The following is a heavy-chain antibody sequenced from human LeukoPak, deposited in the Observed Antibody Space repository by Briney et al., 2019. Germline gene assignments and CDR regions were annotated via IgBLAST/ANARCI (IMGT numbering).Heavy chain of an antibody. CDR3: ARGSSGSYRPYYYYYGMDV. Sequence: SETLSLTCAVYGGSFSGYYWSWIRQPPGKGLEWIREINHSGSTNYNPSLKSRVTISVDTSKNQFSLKLSSVTAADTAVYYCARGSSGSYRPYYYYYGMDVWGQGTTVTVSS. J-gene: IGHJ6*02. D-gene: IGHD3-22*01. CDR2: INHSGST. CDR1: GGSFSGYY. V-gene: IGHV4-34*01.